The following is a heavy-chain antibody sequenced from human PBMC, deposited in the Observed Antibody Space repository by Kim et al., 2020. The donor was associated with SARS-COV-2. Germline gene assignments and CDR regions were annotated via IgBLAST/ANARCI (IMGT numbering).Heavy chain of an antibody. D-gene: IGHD3-3*01. CDR2: IYYSGST. J-gene: IGHJ4*02. CDR1: GGSISSSSYY. CDR3: AGSMIFNCFDY. Sequence: SETLSLTCTVSGGSISSSSYYWGWIRQPPGKGLEWIGRIYYSGSTYYNPSLKSRVTISVDTSKNQFSLKLSYVTAADTAVYYCAGSMIFNCFDYWGQGTLVTVSS. V-gene: IGHV4-39*01.